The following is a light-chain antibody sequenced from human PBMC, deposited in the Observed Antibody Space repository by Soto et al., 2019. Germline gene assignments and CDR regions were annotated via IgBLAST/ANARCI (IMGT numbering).Light chain of an antibody. Sequence: ERVMTHSPATLSVSPCERVTLSLRASQSVSNNLAWYQQKPGQAPRLLIYGASTRATGIPARFSGSGSGTEFTLTITSLQSEDFAVYYCQQYNNWPRTFGQGTKVDIK. J-gene: IGKJ1*01. CDR1: QSVSNN. CDR2: GAS. V-gene: IGKV3-15*01. CDR3: QQYNNWPRT.